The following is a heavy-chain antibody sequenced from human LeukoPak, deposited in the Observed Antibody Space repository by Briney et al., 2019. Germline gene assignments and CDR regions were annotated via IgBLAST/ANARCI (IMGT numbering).Heavy chain of an antibody. V-gene: IGHV3-30*18. Sequence: GGSLRLSCAASGFTFSNYGMHWVRQAPGKGLEWVAVISYDGSNKYYADSVKGRFTISRDNSKNTLYLQMNSLRAEDTAVYYCAKDQKYSSGTIADWGQGTLVTVSS. CDR3: AKDQKYSSGTIAD. CDR2: ISYDGSNK. J-gene: IGHJ4*02. CDR1: GFTFSNYG. D-gene: IGHD6-19*01.